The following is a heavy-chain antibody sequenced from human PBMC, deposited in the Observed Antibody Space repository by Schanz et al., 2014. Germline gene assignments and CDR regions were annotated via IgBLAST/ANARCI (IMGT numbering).Heavy chain of an antibody. CDR1: GYIFGSHG. CDR3: ARVHIATYHYNSPGAFDI. J-gene: IGHJ3*02. CDR2: INAHTGNT. Sequence: VQLLESGAEVKKPGASVKVSCKASGYIFGSHGMTWVRQAPGQGPELMGWINAHTGNTQYAQKFQGRVNMTRDTVTTTVHLELTRLRTDDTAIYYCARVHIATYHYNSPGAFDIWGQGTRVTVSS. D-gene: IGHD3-10*01. V-gene: IGHV1-18*01.